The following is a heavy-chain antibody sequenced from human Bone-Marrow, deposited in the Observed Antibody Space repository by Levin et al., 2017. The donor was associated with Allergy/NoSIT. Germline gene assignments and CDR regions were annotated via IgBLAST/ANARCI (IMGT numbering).Heavy chain of an antibody. CDR2: IKQDGSET. D-gene: IGHD3-3*01. V-gene: IGHV3-7*01. CDR3: AREMSNSIFGVIIRAFDY. Sequence: SCEASEFTFSNYWMSWVRQAPGKGLEWVANIKQDGSETYYADSVKGRFTISRDNAKNSLFLQMNSLRVEDTAVYYCAREMSNSIFGVIIRAFDYWGRGTLVTVSS. CDR1: EFTFSNYW. J-gene: IGHJ4*02.